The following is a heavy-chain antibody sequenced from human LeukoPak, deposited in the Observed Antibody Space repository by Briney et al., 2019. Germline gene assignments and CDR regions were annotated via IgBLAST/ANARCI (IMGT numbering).Heavy chain of an antibody. D-gene: IGHD6-13*01. CDR3: AKDLQHLVRTLSFDY. V-gene: IGHV3-43*02. Sequence: GGSLRLSCAASGTTFEDYAMHWVRQAPGKGPEWVSFISGDGGTTYYADSVKGRFTISRDDSRNTLYLQMNSLRSEDTALYYCAKDLQHLVRTLSFDYWGQGTLVTVSS. CDR2: ISGDGGTT. J-gene: IGHJ4*02. CDR1: GTTFEDYA.